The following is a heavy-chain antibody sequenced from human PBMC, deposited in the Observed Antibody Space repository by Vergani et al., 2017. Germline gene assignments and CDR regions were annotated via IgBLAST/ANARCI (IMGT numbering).Heavy chain of an antibody. CDR2: IYYSGST. Sequence: QVQLQESGPGLVKPSETLSLTCTVSGGSISSYYWSWIRQPPGKGLEWIGYIYYSGSTNYNPSLKSRVTISVETSKNQFSLKLSSVTAADTAVYYCARGGLSLDYWGQGTLVTVSS. J-gene: IGHJ4*02. V-gene: IGHV4-59*01. CDR3: ARGGLSLDY. CDR1: GGSISSYY. D-gene: IGHD3-16*01.